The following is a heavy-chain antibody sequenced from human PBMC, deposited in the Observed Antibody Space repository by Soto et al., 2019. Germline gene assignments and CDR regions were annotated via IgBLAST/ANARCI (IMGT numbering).Heavy chain of an antibody. CDR1: GGSISSSSYY. Sequence: PSETLCVTCTVAGGSISSSSYYWGWIRQPPGKGLEWIGSIYYSGSTYYNPSLKSRVTISVDTSKNQFSLKLSSVTAADTAVYYCARHTPAISISDHWGQGTLVTVSP. D-gene: IGHD2-15*01. V-gene: IGHV4-39*01. CDR3: ARHTPAISISDH. J-gene: IGHJ4*02. CDR2: IYYSGST.